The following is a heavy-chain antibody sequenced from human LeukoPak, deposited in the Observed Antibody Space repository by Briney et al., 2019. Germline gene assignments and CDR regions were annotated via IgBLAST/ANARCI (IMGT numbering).Heavy chain of an antibody. CDR2: IYHSGST. Sequence: SETLSLTCTVSGGSIISSSFWWGWIRQPPGKGLEWIGSIYHSGSTYYNPPLKSRATISVDTSKNQFSLKLSSVTAADTAVYYCARGSSSAAYYFYYMEVWGKGTTVTVSS. CDR3: ARGSSSAAYYFYYMEV. D-gene: IGHD6-6*01. V-gene: IGHV4-39*07. J-gene: IGHJ6*03. CDR1: GGSIISSSFW.